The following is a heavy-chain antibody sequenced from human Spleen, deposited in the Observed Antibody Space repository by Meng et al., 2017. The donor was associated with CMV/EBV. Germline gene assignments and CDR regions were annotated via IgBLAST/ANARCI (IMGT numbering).Heavy chain of an antibody. J-gene: IGHJ6*02. CDR2: ISGSGGST. V-gene: IGHV3-23*01. CDR3: AKDFDYYGMDV. CDR1: GFTFSSYA. Sequence: GVLKISCAASGFTFSSYAMSWVRQAPGKGLEWVSAISGSGGSTYYADSVKGRFTISRDNSKNTLYLQMNSLRAEDTAVYYCAKDFDYYGMDVWGQGTTVTVSS.